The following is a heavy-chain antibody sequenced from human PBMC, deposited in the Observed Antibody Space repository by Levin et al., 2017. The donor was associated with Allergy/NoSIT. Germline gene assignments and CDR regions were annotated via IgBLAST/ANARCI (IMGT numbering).Heavy chain of an antibody. D-gene: IGHD2-2*01. CDR2: IYTSGST. CDR1: GGSISSGSYY. Sequence: TASETLSLTCTVSGGSISSGSYYWSWIRQPAGKGLEWIGRIYTSGSTNYNPSLKSRVTISVDTSKNQFSLKLSSVTAADTAVYYCARGVLCSSTSCYAGDNNWFDPWGQGTLVTVSS. V-gene: IGHV4-61*02. CDR3: ARGVLCSSTSCYAGDNNWFDP. J-gene: IGHJ5*02.